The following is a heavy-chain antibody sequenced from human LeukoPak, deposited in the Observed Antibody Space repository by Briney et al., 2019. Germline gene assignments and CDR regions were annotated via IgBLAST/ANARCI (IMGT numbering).Heavy chain of an antibody. D-gene: IGHD5-18*01. CDR1: GGSFSGYY. V-gene: IGHV4-34*01. Sequence: TSETLSLTCAVYGGSFSGYYWSWIRQPPGKGLEWIGEINHSGSTNYNPSLKSRVTISVDTSKNQFSLKLSSVTAADTAVYYCARDIGYSYGSDLDYWGQGTLVTVSS. CDR3: ARDIGYSYGSDLDY. J-gene: IGHJ4*02. CDR2: INHSGST.